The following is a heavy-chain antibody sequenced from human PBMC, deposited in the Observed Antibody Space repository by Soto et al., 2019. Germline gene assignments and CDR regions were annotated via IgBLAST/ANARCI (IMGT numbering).Heavy chain of an antibody. CDR2: IISSGDTK. J-gene: IGHJ4*02. CDR3: ARDSNPVVNFDY. D-gene: IGHD3-22*01. Sequence: PGGSLRLSCAASGFTFNTYYMNWIRQAPGKGLEWVAYIISSGDTKYYADSVKGRFTISRDNAKNSLYLQMNSLRAEDTAVYYCARDSNPVVNFDYWGQGTLVTVSS. CDR1: GFTFNTYY. V-gene: IGHV3-11*04.